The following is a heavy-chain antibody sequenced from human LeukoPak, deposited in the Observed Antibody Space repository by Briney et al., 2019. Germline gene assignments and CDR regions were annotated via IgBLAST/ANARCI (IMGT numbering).Heavy chain of an antibody. CDR3: AKHYQDRSGWYYFDY. J-gene: IGHJ4*02. V-gene: IGHV3-30*02. Sequence: GGSLRLSCAASGISFSAHGMHWVRQAPGKGLEWVAIIRFDGSNIHYADSVKGRFTISRDNSKNTLYLQMNSLRAEDTAVYYCAKHYQDRSGWYYFDYWGQGTLVTVSS. CDR1: GISFSAHG. CDR2: IRFDGSNI. D-gene: IGHD6-19*01.